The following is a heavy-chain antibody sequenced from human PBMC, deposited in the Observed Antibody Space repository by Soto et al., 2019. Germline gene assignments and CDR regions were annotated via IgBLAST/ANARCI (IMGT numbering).Heavy chain of an antibody. V-gene: IGHV4-59*01. CDR3: ARAVWNWLDP. J-gene: IGHJ5*02. Sequence: SETLSLTCTVSGGSISSYYWSWIRQPPGKGLEWIGYIYYSGSTNYNPSLKSRVTISVDTSKNQFSLKLSSVTAADTAVYYCARAVWNWLDPWGQGTLVTVSS. CDR2: IYYSGST. CDR1: GGSISSYY.